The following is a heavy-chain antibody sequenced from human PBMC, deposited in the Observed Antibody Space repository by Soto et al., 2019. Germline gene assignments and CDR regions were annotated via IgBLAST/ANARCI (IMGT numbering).Heavy chain of an antibody. V-gene: IGHV1-2*02. CDR1: GYTFTDYF. CDR2: TNPKSRGT. Sequence: ASVKVSCKASGYTFTDYFIHWVRQAPGQGFEWMGWTNPKSRGTNYAQKFQGRVTMTRDTSNSTAYMELRGLRSDDTAVYYCARVTLKAGNWFDPWGQGTLVTVSS. J-gene: IGHJ5*02. CDR3: ARVTLKAGNWFDP.